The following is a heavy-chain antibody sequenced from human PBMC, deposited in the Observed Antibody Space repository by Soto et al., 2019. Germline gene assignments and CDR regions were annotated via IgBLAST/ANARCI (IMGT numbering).Heavy chain of an antibody. CDR1: GGSISSGNYY. J-gene: IGHJ4*02. CDR2: IFYSGST. CDR3: ARAPGDYFDY. Sequence: SETLSLTCSVSGGSISSGNYYWSWIRQHPGKGLEWIGYIFYSGSTYYNPSLKSRVTISVDTSKNQFSLKLSSVTAADTAVYCCARAPGDYFDYWGQGTLVTVSS. V-gene: IGHV4-31*03.